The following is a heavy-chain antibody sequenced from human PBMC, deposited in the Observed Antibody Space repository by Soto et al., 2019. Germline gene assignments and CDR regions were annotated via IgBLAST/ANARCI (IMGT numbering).Heavy chain of an antibody. CDR1: GGTFSSYT. CDR2: IIPILGIA. CDR3: ARDSPPTVTTFDY. V-gene: IGHV1-69*04. Sequence: GASVKVSCKASGGTFSSYTISWVRQAPGQGLEWMGRIIPILGIANYAQKFQGRVTITADKSTSTAYMELSSLRSEDTAVYYCARDSPPTVTTFDYWGQGTLVTVSS. D-gene: IGHD4-17*01. J-gene: IGHJ4*02.